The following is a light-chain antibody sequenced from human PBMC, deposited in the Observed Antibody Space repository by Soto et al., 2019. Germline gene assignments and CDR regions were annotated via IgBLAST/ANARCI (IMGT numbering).Light chain of an antibody. Sequence: DIQMTQSPSSLSAPLGDRITITCRASQSISSYLNWYQQKPGKAPKLLIHDASSLQSGVPSRFSGSGSGTHFTLTISSLQPEDFATYYCQQSYSSPPITFGQGTRLDIK. V-gene: IGKV1-39*01. J-gene: IGKJ5*01. CDR2: DAS. CDR1: QSISSY. CDR3: QQSYSSPPIT.